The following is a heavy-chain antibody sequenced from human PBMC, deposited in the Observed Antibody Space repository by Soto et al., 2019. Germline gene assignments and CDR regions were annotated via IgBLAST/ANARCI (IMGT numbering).Heavy chain of an antibody. CDR2: ISVSGEST. CDR1: GFTFIADA. J-gene: IGHJ4*02. D-gene: IGHD3-10*01. CDR3: AREPPSVTRGVNPYFDL. V-gene: IGHV3-23*01. Sequence: PGGSLILSCAASGFTFIADALSWVRQAPGKGLEWVSTISVSGESTYYADSVKGRFAISRDVSKKTLYLQMNSLRADDTAVYFCAREPPSVTRGVNPYFDLWGLGTLVTVSS.